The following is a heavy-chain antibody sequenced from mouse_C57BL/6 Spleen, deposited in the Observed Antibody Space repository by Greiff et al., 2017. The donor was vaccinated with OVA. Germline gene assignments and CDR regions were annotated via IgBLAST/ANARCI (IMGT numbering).Heavy chain of an antibody. Sequence: QVQLQQSGPGLVQPSQRLSITCTVSGFSLTSYGVHWVRQSPGTGLEWLGVIWRGGSTDYNAAFMSRLSITKDNSKSQVFVKMNRLQADDTAIYCCARDSGDYDWLAYWGQGTLVTVSA. CDR3: ARDSGDYDWLAY. V-gene: IGHV2-5*01. J-gene: IGHJ3*01. CDR2: IWRGGST. D-gene: IGHD2-4*01. CDR1: GFSLTSYG.